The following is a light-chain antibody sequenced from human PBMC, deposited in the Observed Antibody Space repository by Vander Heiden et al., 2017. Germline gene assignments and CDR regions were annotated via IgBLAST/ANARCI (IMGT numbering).Light chain of an antibody. J-gene: IGLJ3*02. Sequence: QSVLTQPPSVSGALGQRVTISNIGAGYDVHWSQQLPGTAPKLLIYGNSNRPSGVPDRFSGSKSGTSASLAITGLQAEDEADYYCQSYDSSLSGWVFGGGTKLTVL. CDR2: GNS. CDR3: QSYDSSLSGWV. CDR1: IGAGYD. V-gene: IGLV1-40*01.